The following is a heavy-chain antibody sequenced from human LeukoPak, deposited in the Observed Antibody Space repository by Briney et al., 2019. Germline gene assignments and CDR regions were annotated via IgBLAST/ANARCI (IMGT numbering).Heavy chain of an antibody. CDR2: INHSGST. CDR3: ARVRMTPNYYYYYMDV. D-gene: IGHD2-15*01. Sequence: SETLSLTCAVYGGSFSGYYWSWIRQPPGKGLEWIGEINHSGSTNYNPSLKSRVTISVDTSKNQFSLKLSSVTAADTAVYYCARVRMTPNYYYYYMDVWGKGTTVTVSS. J-gene: IGHJ6*03. CDR1: GGSFSGYY. V-gene: IGHV4-34*01.